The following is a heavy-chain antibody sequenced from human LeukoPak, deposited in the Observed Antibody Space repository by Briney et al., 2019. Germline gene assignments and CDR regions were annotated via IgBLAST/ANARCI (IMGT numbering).Heavy chain of an antibody. CDR2: IIPIFGTA. CDR1: GGTFGSYV. D-gene: IGHD5-18*01. J-gene: IGHJ2*01. V-gene: IGHV1-69*13. CDR3: AKEGDTALVTGYFDL. Sequence: GASVKVSCKASGGTFGSYVIRWVRQAPGQGLEWMGGIIPIFGTAHYAQKFQGRLTITADESTSTVYMEMSSLRSEDTAMYYCAKEGDTALVTGYFDLWGRGTLVPVSS.